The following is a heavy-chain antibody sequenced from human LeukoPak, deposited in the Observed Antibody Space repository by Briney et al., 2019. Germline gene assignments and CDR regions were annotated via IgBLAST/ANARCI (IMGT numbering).Heavy chain of an antibody. CDR3: ARGGSMIVVGGGLFDY. CDR2: TDSDGSTT. Sequence: PGGSLRLSCAASGFTFSRYWMHWVRQVPGKGLEWVSRTDSDGSTTSYADSVKGRFTIFRDNAKNMVYLQMDSARAEDTAVYYCARGGSMIVVGGGLFDYWGQGTLVTVSS. CDR1: GFTFSRYW. D-gene: IGHD3-22*01. V-gene: IGHV3-74*01. J-gene: IGHJ4*02.